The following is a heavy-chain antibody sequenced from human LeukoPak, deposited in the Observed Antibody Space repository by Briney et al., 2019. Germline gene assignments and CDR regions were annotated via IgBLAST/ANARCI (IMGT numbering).Heavy chain of an antibody. CDR2: ISGSGGTT. Sequence: PGGSLRLSCAASGFTFSSYGMSWVRQAPGKGLEWVSSISGSGGTTHYADSVKGRFTISRDNSKNTLYLQMNSLRAEDTAVYFCAEGHGMDVWGQGTTVTVSS. CDR3: AEGHGMDV. V-gene: IGHV3-23*01. CDR1: GFTFSSYG. J-gene: IGHJ6*02.